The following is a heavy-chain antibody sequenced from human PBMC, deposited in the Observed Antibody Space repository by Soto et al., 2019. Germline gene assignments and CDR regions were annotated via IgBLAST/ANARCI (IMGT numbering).Heavy chain of an antibody. Sequence: PGESLKISCKGSGYTFTDYWIGWVRQLPGKGLEWMGIIYPGDSDTRYSPSFQGHVTITVDKSTSTAYLQWNTLKASDTAMYYCARHLSNVRYYYYPMDVWGQGTTVTVSS. D-gene: IGHD4-4*01. CDR1: GYTFTDYW. V-gene: IGHV5-51*01. J-gene: IGHJ6*02. CDR2: IYPGDSDT. CDR3: ARHLSNVRYYYYPMDV.